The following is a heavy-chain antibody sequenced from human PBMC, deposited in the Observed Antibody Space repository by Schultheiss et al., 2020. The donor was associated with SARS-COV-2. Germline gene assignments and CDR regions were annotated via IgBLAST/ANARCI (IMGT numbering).Heavy chain of an antibody. CDR2: ISTYSFDT. D-gene: IGHD3-16*02. V-gene: IGHV1-18*01. CDR3: ARDLYDYVWGSYRSEYFDY. CDR1: GYTFTTYG. Sequence: ASVKVSCEASGYTFTTYGFSWVRQAPGQGLEWMGWISTYSFDTKIPQKFRGRVTVTTDTSTSTAFMELRSLRYDDTAVYYCARDLYDYVWGSYRSEYFDYWGQGTLVTVSS. J-gene: IGHJ4*02.